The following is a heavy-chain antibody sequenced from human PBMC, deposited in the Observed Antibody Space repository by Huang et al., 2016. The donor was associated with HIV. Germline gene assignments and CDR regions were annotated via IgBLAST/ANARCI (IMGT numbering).Heavy chain of an antibody. Sequence: QVHLVESGGGVVQPGGSLRLSCAASGFKLSGFGMHWVRQATGKGVGWVAVISYDGRSQFYTDSVKGRFTISRDNSDNTLSLQMKGLRPDDTAVYYCAKESRWFSDFDHWGQGVLVSVSS. CDR3: AKESRWFSDFDH. V-gene: IGHV3-30*18. J-gene: IGHJ4*02. CDR2: ISYDGRSQ. D-gene: IGHD2-15*01. CDR1: GFKLSGFG.